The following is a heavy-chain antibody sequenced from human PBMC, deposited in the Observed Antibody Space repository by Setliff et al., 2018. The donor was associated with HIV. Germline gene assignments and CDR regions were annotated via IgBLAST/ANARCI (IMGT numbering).Heavy chain of an antibody. CDR1: GYRFNTYG. V-gene: IGHV1-18*01. CDR3: VSGVTRDISGYYRDEYFQH. CDR2: ISPYNGDT. J-gene: IGHJ1*01. D-gene: IGHD3-22*01. Sequence: ASVKVSCKASGYRFNTYGISWVRQAPGQGLEWMGWISPYNGDTRFAQSLQVRDTLTTDTSKNTAYMDMRTLRSDDTAVYYCVSGVTRDISGYYRDEYFQHWGQGTPVTVSS.